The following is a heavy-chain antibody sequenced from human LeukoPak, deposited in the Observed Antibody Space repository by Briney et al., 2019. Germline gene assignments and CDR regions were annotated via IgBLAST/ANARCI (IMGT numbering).Heavy chain of an antibody. D-gene: IGHD1-26*01. CDR1: GYTFTGYY. Sequence: ASVKVSCKASGYTFTGYYMHWVRQAPGQGLEWMGWISPNSGGTNYAQKFQGRVTMTRDTSISTAYMELSRLRSDDTAVYYCARVWINVGATPAIAYWGQGTLVTVSS. CDR2: ISPNSGGT. CDR3: ARVWINVGATPAIAY. J-gene: IGHJ4*02. V-gene: IGHV1-2*02.